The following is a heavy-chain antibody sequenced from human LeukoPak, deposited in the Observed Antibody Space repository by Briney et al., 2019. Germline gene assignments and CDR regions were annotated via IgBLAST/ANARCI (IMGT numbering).Heavy chain of an antibody. CDR3: ARDGDDYSNPPGV. CDR1: GGSISTSNYY. V-gene: IGHV4-39*07. CDR2: IYYSGST. J-gene: IGHJ4*02. Sequence: SETLSLTCAVSGGSISTSNYYWGWIRQPPGKGLEWIGSIYYSGSTYYNPSLKSRVTISVDTSKNQFSLKLSSVTAADTAVYYCARDGDDYSNPPGVWGQGTLVTVSS. D-gene: IGHD4-11*01.